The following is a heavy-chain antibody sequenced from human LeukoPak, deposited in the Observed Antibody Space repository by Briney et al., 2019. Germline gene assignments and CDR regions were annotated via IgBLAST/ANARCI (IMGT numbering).Heavy chain of an antibody. CDR2: IHASGST. V-gene: IGHV4-4*07. CDR1: GGSIGNYY. Sequence: PSETLSLTCTVSGGSIGNYYWSWIRQPAGKGLEWIARIHASGSTNYNPSLKSRVTMSVDTSKNQFSLKLTSVTAADTAVYYCARGRWKTGMDSPYYFDYWGQGTLVTVSS. D-gene: IGHD2-2*03. CDR3: ARGRWKTGMDSPYYFDY. J-gene: IGHJ4*02.